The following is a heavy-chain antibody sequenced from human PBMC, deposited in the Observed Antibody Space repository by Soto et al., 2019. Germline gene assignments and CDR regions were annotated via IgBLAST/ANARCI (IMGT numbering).Heavy chain of an antibody. V-gene: IGHV1-18*01. CDR1: GYNFTSYG. Sequence: QVQLVQSGADVKKPGASVKVSCKASGYNFTSYGISWVRQAPGQGLEWMGWISPHNDRTKYARRFQDRVTMTTETPTSTGYMELGSLRSDDTAVYYCARDLYYSSGRYFDHDAFDIWGQGTVVTVSS. D-gene: IGHD6-19*01. CDR2: ISPHNDRT. J-gene: IGHJ3*02. CDR3: ARDLYYSSGRYFDHDAFDI.